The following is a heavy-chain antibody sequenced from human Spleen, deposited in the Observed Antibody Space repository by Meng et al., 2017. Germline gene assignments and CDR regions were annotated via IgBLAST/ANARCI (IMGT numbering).Heavy chain of an antibody. D-gene: IGHD3/OR15-3a*01. CDR1: GFTVSHNY. Sequence: GESLKISCAASGFTVSHNYMSWVRQAPGKGLEWVGRIKSRGSGGTIDYAAPVKGRFTISRDDSKNMMYLQMNSLKIDDTAVYFCTHSETVFGHYGSWGQGTLVTVSS. CDR2: IKSRGSGGTI. CDR3: THSETVFGHYGS. J-gene: IGHJ5*02. V-gene: IGHV3-15*01.